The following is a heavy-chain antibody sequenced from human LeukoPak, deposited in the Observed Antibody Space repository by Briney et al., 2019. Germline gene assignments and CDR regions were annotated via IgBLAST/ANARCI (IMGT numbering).Heavy chain of an antibody. Sequence: SGGSLRLSCAASGFTFSSYAMHWVRQAPGKGLEWVAGLSFDASGRNYADSVKGRFTISRDNSKNTLYLQMHSLSPEDTAVYFCARDLQEISSFYFDYWGQGSLVTVSS. V-gene: IGHV3-30*04. CDR3: ARDLQEISSFYFDY. CDR2: LSFDASGR. CDR1: GFTFSSYA. J-gene: IGHJ4*02. D-gene: IGHD3-16*02.